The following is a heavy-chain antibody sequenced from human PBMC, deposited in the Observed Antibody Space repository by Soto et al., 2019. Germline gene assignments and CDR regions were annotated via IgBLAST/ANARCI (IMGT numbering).Heavy chain of an antibody. CDR3: ARSPRSSPYFDY. V-gene: IGHV5-51*01. CDR1: GYTFSNFW. CDR2: IYPGDHET. J-gene: IGHJ4*02. Sequence: GESLQISCQCSGYTFSNFWIGCVRQLPGKGLEWMGIIYPGDHETRYSPSFHGKVTISADKSINTAYLQWNSLEASDTAFYFCARSPRSSPYFDYWGKGALVTVSS. D-gene: IGHD6-13*01.